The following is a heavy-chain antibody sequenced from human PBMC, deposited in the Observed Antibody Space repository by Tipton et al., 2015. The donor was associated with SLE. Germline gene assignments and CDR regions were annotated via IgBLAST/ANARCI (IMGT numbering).Heavy chain of an antibody. V-gene: IGHV4-31*03. CDR2: IYTSGST. D-gene: IGHD6-19*01. Sequence: TLSLTCTVSGGSISSGGYYWSWIRQHPGKGLEWIGYIYTSGSTNYNPSLKSRVTISVDTSKNQFSLKLSSVTAADTAVYYCARVGFSSGWSHDAFDIWGQGTMVTVSS. CDR3: ARVGFSSGWSHDAFDI. J-gene: IGHJ3*02. CDR1: GGSISSGGYY.